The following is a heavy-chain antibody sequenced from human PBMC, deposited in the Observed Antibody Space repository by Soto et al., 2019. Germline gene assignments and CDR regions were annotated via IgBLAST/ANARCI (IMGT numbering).Heavy chain of an antibody. Sequence: SETLSLTCAVYGGSFSGYYWSWIRQPPGKGLEWIGEINHSGSTNYNPSLKSRVTISVDTSKNQFSLKLSSVTAADTAVYYCARHRLLTPPVYWGQGTLVTVS. CDR1: GGSFSGYY. D-gene: IGHD1-26*01. J-gene: IGHJ4*02. CDR2: INHSGST. V-gene: IGHV4-34*01. CDR3: ARHRLLTPPVY.